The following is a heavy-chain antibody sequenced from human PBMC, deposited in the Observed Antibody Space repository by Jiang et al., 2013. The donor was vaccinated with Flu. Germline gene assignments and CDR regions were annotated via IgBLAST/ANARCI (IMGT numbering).Heavy chain of an antibody. Sequence: GAEVKKPGASVKVSCTASGYTFTSYGISWVRQAPGQGLEWMAWISAYNGDTKYAQKFQGRVTMTTDTPTSTAYMELRSLISDDTAVYYCARDRGSTRWLEPIDYWGQGTLVTVSS. CDR3: ARDRGSTRWLEPIDY. CDR2: ISAYNGDT. V-gene: IGHV1-18*04. D-gene: IGHD2-2*01. CDR1: GYTFTSYG. J-gene: IGHJ4*02.